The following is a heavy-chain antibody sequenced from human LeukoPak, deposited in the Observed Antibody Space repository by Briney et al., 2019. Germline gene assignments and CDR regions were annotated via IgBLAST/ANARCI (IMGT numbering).Heavy chain of an antibody. Sequence: GASVTVSCKTSGYTFSNYGISWVRQAPGQGLEWMGWISAYHGNTNYAQKLQGRVTMTTDTSTNTVYMELRSLRSDDTAVYYCARGGGSYLHYFDYWGQGTLVTVSS. J-gene: IGHJ4*02. D-gene: IGHD1-26*01. V-gene: IGHV1-18*01. CDR3: ARGGGSYLHYFDY. CDR2: ISAYHGNT. CDR1: GYTFSNYG.